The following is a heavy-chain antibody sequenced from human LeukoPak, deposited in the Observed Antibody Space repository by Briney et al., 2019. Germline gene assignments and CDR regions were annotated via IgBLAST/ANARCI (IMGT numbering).Heavy chain of an antibody. CDR2: IYYSGST. CDR1: GGSISSYY. CDR3: ARYLAVAGNFDY. D-gene: IGHD6-19*01. Sequence: SSETLSLTCTVSGGSISSYYWSWIRQPPGKGLEWIGYIYYSGSTNYNPSLKSRVTISVDTSKNQFSLKLSSVTAADTAVYYCARYLAVAGNFDYWGQGTLVTVSS. J-gene: IGHJ4*02. V-gene: IGHV4-59*01.